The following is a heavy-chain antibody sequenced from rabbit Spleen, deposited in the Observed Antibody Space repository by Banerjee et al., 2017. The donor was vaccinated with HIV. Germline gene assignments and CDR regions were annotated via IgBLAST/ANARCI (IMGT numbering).Heavy chain of an antibody. CDR3: VRNYVNAFDP. Sequence: QEQLVESGGGLVQPGGSLTLSCKASGFDFSNYGVSWVRQTPGKGLEWIGYIDPIFGRTYYASWVDGRFTISSHNAQNTLYLQLNSLTAADTATYFCVRNYVNAFDPWGQGTLVTVS. CDR1: GFDFSNYG. CDR2: IDPIFGRT. D-gene: IGHD1-1*01. V-gene: IGHV1S47*01. J-gene: IGHJ2*01.